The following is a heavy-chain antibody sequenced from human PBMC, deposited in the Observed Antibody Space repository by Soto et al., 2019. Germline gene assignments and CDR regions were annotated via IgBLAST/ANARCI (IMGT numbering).Heavy chain of an antibody. CDR3: ARDEYESSVRKSGVDY. J-gene: IGHJ4*02. CDR2: ISFDGANK. V-gene: IGHV3-30-3*01. D-gene: IGHD3-22*01. Sequence: QVHLVESGGGVVQPGMSLRLSCAVSGFTFRNYAMHWVRQAPGTGMEWMAVISFDGANKFYADSVKGRFTISRDDSKNTMYLEMNSLRADDTAVYYCARDEYESSVRKSGVDYWGQGTLVTVSS. CDR1: GFTFRNYA.